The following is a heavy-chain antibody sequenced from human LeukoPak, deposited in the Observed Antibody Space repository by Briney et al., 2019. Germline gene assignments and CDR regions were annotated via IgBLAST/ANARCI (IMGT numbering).Heavy chain of an antibody. V-gene: IGHV3-74*01. CDR3: ARGTSITSAIDY. CDR1: GFAFNNYW. J-gene: IGHJ4*02. Sequence: PGGSLRLSCTASGFAFNNYWMLGVRQAPGKGLVWISQTNIDGASTTYGDPAKGRFTASRDNAKSILYLQLNSLGVEDTAVYYCARGTSITSAIDYRGQGNLFTVSS. CDR2: TNIDGAST. D-gene: IGHD2-15*01.